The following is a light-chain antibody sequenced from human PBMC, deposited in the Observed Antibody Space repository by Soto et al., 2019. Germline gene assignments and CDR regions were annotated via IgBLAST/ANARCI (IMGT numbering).Light chain of an antibody. CDR2: GAS. CDR3: QQYGSSPLT. J-gene: IGKJ4*01. Sequence: EIVLTQSPDTLSLSPGETATLSGRASQSVSSSYLAWYQQKPGQAPRLLISGASSRATGIPDRFSGSGSGTDFILTISRLEPADFAIYYCQQYGSSPLTFGGGTKVEIK. CDR1: QSVSSSY. V-gene: IGKV3-20*01.